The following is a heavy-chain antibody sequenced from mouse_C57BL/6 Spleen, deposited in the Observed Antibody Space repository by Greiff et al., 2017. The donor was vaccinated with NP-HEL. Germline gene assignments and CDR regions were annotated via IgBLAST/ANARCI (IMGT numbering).Heavy chain of an antibody. CDR3: ASTSYDYPFAY. D-gene: IGHD2-4*01. Sequence: VQGVESGAELVKPGASVKMSCKASGYTFTTYPIEWMKQNHGKSLEWIGNFHPYNDDTKYNEKFKGKATLTVEKSSSTVYLELSRLTSDDSAVYYCASTSYDYPFAYWGQGTLVTVSA. CDR1: GYTFTTYP. CDR2: FHPYNDDT. V-gene: IGHV1-47*01. J-gene: IGHJ3*01.